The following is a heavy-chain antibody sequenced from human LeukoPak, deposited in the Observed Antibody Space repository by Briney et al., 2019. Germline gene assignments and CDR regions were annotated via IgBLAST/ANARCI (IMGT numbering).Heavy chain of an antibody. CDR3: ARDSLRGYALDY. CDR2: ISAGSDAI. J-gene: IGHJ4*02. D-gene: IGHD2-2*01. CDR1: GFTFSSFH. V-gene: IGHV3-48*02. Sequence: GGSLRLSCSASGFTFSSFHMNWVRQAPGKGLEWVSYISAGSDAIYYADSVKGRFTISRDNAKNSLYLQMNSLRDEDTALYYCARDSLRGYALDYWGQGTLVIVSS.